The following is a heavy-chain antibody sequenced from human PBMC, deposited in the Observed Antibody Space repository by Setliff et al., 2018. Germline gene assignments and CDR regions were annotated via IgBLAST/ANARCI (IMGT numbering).Heavy chain of an antibody. J-gene: IGHJ5*01. D-gene: IGHD6-13*01. CDR1: GGSFSSFL. CDR3: ARALGGISAAGNNWLDS. Sequence: ASVKVSCKNSGGSFSSFLVAWVRQAPGQGLEWMGGIIPLFGTTKYAQKFQDRITMTADESATTAYMELTSLRSEDTAVYYCARALGGISAAGNNWLDSWGQGTLVTVPS. CDR2: IIPLFGTT. V-gene: IGHV1-69*13.